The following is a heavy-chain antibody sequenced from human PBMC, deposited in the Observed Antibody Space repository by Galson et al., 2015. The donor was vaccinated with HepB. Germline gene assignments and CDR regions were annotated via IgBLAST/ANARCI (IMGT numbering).Heavy chain of an antibody. Sequence: SVKVSCKASGGTFNDQCIIWVRQAPGQGLEWMGRIIPIFGAPNYTQKFQGRVTITADESTSTVYMELRSLKASDTAMYYCAIHSGCSYDFDYWGQGTLVTVSS. CDR1: GGTFNDQC. D-gene: IGHD5-18*01. CDR3: AIHSGCSYDFDY. V-gene: IGHV1-69*13. J-gene: IGHJ4*02. CDR2: IIPIFGAP.